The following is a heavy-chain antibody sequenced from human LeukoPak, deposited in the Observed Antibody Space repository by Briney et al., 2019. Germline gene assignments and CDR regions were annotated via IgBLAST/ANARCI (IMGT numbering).Heavy chain of an antibody. J-gene: IGHJ4*02. CDR3: ARDWRKVVVAATHNSFDY. CDR1: DDSITMYY. Sequence: SETLSLTCSVSDDSITMYYWTWIRQPPGKGLEWIGSIYHSGSTYYNPSLKSRVTISVDTSKNQFSLKLSSVTAADTAVYYCARDWRKVVVAATHNSFDYWGQGTLVTVSS. V-gene: IGHV4-38-2*02. D-gene: IGHD2-15*01. CDR2: IYHSGST.